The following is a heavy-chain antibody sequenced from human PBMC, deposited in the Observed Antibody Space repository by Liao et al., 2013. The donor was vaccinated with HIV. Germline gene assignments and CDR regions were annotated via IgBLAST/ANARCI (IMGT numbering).Heavy chain of an antibody. CDR3: ARGSWFDT. V-gene: IGHV4-4*07. Sequence: QVQLQESGRGLVKPSETLSLICSVSRGSISSDYWNWIRQPAGKGPEWIGRVSPTGSTSYKPSLKSRLTMSIDTSRNKVFLNIISVTAADTAVYFCARGSWFDTWGQGILVTVSS. CDR2: VSPTGST. CDR1: RGSISSDY. J-gene: IGHJ5*02.